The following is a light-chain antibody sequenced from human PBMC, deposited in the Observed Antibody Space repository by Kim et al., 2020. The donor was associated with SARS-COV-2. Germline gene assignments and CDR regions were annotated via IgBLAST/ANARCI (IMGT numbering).Light chain of an antibody. CDR3: CSYAGFSSDV. Sequence: QSALTQPRSVSGSPGQSVTISCTGTSSDVGGYNYVSWYQQHPGKAPKLIIYDVTKRPSGVPDRFSGSKSGNTASLTISGLQAEDEADYYCCSYAGFSSDVFGTGTKVTVL. J-gene: IGLJ1*01. V-gene: IGLV2-11*01. CDR2: DVT. CDR1: SSDVGGYNY.